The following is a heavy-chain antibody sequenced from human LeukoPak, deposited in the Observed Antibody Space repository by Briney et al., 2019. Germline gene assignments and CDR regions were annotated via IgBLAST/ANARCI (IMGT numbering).Heavy chain of an antibody. CDR1: GYTFTSYA. D-gene: IGHD6-13*01. J-gene: IGHJ6*03. V-gene: IGHV7-4-1*02. Sequence: AASVKVSCKASGYTFTSYAMNWVRQAPGQGLEWMGCINTNTGNPTYAQGFTGRFVFSLDTSVSTAYLQISSLKAEDTAVYYCARGREEISSSTPYYYYYMDVWGKGTTVTVSS. CDR2: INTNTGNP. CDR3: ARGREEISSSTPYYYYYMDV.